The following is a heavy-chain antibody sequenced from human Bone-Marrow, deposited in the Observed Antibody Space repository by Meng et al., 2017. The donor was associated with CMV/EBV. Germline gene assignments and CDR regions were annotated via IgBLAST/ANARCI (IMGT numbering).Heavy chain of an antibody. CDR1: GFTFSSYW. V-gene: IGHV3-7*01. CDR2: IKQDGSEK. D-gene: IGHD6-6*01. Sequence: GESLKISCAASGFTFSSYWMSWVRQAPGKGLEWVANIKQDGSEKYYVDSVKGRFTISRDNAKNSLYLQMNSLRAEDTAVYYCARYRGGSSPWWGQGTLVTVSS. CDR3: ARYRGGSSPW. J-gene: IGHJ4*02.